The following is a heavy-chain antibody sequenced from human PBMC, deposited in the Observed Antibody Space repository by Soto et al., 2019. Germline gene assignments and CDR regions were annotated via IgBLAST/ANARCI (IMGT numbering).Heavy chain of an antibody. J-gene: IGHJ4*02. CDR2: VYHSGNT. CDR1: GDSISSDKW. V-gene: IGHV4-4*02. CDR3: ARGERQQQRDY. Sequence: QVQLQESGPGLAKPTGTLSLTCAVSGDSISSDKWWSWVRQTPGKGLEWIGEVYHSGNTNYNPSLKSRVIISVDKSKNQFSLKLSSVTDADTAMYYCARGERQQQRDYWGQGTLVTVSS. D-gene: IGHD6-13*01.